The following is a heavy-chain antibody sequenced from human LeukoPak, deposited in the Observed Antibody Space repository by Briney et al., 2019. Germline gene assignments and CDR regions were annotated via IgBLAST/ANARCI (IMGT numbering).Heavy chain of an antibody. J-gene: IGHJ6*04. V-gene: IGHV3-48*03. CDR1: GITFSSYG. D-gene: IGHD3-10*02. Sequence: GGSLRLSCAASGITFSSYGMSWVRQAPGKGLEWVSYISSSGSTIYYADSVKGRFTISRDNAKNSLYLQMNSLRAEDTAVYYCAELGITMIGGVWGKGTTVTISS. CDR2: ISSSGSTI. CDR3: AELGITMIGGV.